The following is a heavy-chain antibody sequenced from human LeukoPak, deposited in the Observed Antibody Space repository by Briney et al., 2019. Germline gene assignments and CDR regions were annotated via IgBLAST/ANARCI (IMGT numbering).Heavy chain of an antibody. J-gene: IGHJ4*02. CDR2: IYPGDSDT. CDR1: GYSFTSYW. D-gene: IGHD3-22*01. CDR3: ARLDQPYYSDSSGYTYYFDY. Sequence: GESLKIPCKGSGYSFTSYWIGWVRQMPGKGLEWMRIIYPGDSDTRYSPSFQGQVTISADKSISTAYLQWSSLKASDTAMYYCARLDQPYYSDSSGYTYYFDYWGQGTLVTVSS. V-gene: IGHV5-51*01.